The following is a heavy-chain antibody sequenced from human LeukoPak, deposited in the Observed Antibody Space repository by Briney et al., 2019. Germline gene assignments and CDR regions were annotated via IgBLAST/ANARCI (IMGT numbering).Heavy chain of an antibody. D-gene: IGHD4-11*01. CDR1: GYTFTSYY. CDR2: INPSGGST. V-gene: IGHV1-46*01. Sequence: ASVKVSCKASGYTFTSYYMHWVRQAPGQGLEWMGIINPSGGSTSYAQKFQGRVTMTRDTSISTAYMELSRLRSDDTAVYYCARGLDYMPYYMDVWGKGTTVTISS. J-gene: IGHJ6*03. CDR3: ARGLDYMPYYMDV.